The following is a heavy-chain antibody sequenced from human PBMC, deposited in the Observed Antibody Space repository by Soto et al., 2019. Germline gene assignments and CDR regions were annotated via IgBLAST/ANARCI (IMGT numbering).Heavy chain of an antibody. Sequence: VQLLEAGGGLIQPGGSLRLSCSASGFTFSSYAMHWVRQAPGKGLEWVAVISYDGSNKYYADSVKGRFTISRDISKNTLYLQMNSLRAEDTAVYYCARAGGLLLDYWGQGTLVTVSS. CDR3: ARAGGLLLDY. D-gene: IGHD2-15*01. CDR1: GFTFSSYA. J-gene: IGHJ4*02. V-gene: IGHV3-30-3*01. CDR2: ISYDGSNK.